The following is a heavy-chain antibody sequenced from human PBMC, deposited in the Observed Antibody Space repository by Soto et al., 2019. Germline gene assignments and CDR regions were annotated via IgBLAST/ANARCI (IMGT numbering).Heavy chain of an antibody. J-gene: IGHJ1*01. CDR1: GASITSSSYY. D-gene: IGHD3-22*01. Sequence: SETLSLTCTVSGASITSSSYYWGWVRQPPGEGLEWIGTIYYSGNTYYNPSLKSQVTISVDTSKNQFSLKLSSMTAADTAVYFCAGGSGSYYFPNFWGQGTLVTVYS. CDR2: IYYSGNT. CDR3: AGGSGSYYFPNF. V-gene: IGHV4-39*01.